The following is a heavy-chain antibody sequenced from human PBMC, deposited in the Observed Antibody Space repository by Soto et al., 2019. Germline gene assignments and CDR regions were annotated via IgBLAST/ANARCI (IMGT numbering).Heavy chain of an antibody. J-gene: IGHJ4*02. CDR1: GGSISSGDYY. CDR2: IYYSGST. V-gene: IGHV4-30-4*01. CDR3: ARRETPDDQFDY. D-gene: IGHD1-1*01. Sequence: SETLSLTCTVSGGSISSGDYYWSWIRQPPGKGLEWIGYIYYSGSTYYNPSLKSRVTISVDTSKNQFSLKLSSVTAADTAVYYCARRETPDDQFDYWGQGTLVTVSS.